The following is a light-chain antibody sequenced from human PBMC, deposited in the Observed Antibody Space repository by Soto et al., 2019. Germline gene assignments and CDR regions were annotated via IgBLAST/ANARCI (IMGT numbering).Light chain of an antibody. V-gene: IGKV3-20*01. CDR1: QSVSSSY. J-gene: IGKJ2*01. CDR2: GAS. Sequence: IVLTQSPGTLSLSPGERATLSCRTSQSVSSSYLAWYQQKPGQAPRLLTYGASSRATGIPDRFSGSGSRTDFILTISRLEPEDYAVYYCQQYGSSMYTFGQGTKLEIK. CDR3: QQYGSSMYT.